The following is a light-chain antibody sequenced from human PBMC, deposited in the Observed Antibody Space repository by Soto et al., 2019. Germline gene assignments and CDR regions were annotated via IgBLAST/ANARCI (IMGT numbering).Light chain of an antibody. Sequence: EVVMTQSPANLSLSPGERATLSCRASQSVSSLLAWYQQKPGQAPRLLIYRASYRATGVSGRFSGSGSGTEFTLTITSLQSEDFAVYYCQQYNEWPITFGQGTRLEIK. CDR1: QSVSSL. V-gene: IGKV3-15*01. CDR2: RAS. J-gene: IGKJ5*01. CDR3: QQYNEWPIT.